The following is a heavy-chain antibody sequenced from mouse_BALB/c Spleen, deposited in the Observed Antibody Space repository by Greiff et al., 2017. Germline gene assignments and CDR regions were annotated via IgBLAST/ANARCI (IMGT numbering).Heavy chain of an antibody. J-gene: IGHJ2*01. D-gene: IGHD2-2*01. CDR1: GFTFSSFG. Sequence: VESGGGLVQPGGSRKLSCAASGFTFSSFGLHWVRQAPAKGLEWVAYISSGSSTIYYADTVKGRFTISRDNPKNTLFLQMTSLRSEDTAMYYCARGRYYGYDPCYFDYWGQGTTLTVSS. CDR3: ARGRYYGYDPCYFDY. V-gene: IGHV5-17*02. CDR2: ISSGSSTI.